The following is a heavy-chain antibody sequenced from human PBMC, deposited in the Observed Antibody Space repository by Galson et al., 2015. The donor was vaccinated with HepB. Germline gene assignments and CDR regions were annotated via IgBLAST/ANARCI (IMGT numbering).Heavy chain of an antibody. CDR1: GFTFSGSA. D-gene: IGHD5-24*01. Sequence: SLRLSCAASGFTFSGSAMHWVRQASGKGLEWVGRIRSKANSYATAYAASVKGRFTISRDDSKNTAYLQMNSLKTEDTAVYYCTRLNRREWDYFDYWGQGTLVIVSS. J-gene: IGHJ4*02. CDR3: TRLNRREWDYFDY. V-gene: IGHV3-73*01. CDR2: IRSKANSYAT.